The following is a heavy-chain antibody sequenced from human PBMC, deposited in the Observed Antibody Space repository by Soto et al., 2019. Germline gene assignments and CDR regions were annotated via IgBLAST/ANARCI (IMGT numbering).Heavy chain of an antibody. J-gene: IGHJ3*02. CDR3: VRDRDWGFDI. Sequence: GGSLRLSCAASGYALRDYSMNWVRQAPGKGLEWVSYTGTRRKYTFYADSVRGRFTISRDDARNSVYLQLNSLRDEDTAVYYCVRDRDWGFDIWGQGTMVTVSS. CDR1: GYALRDYS. CDR2: TGTRRKYT. V-gene: IGHV3-48*02. D-gene: IGHD7-27*01.